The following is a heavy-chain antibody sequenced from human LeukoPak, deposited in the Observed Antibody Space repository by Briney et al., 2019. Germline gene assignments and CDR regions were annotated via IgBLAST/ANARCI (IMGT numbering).Heavy chain of an antibody. CDR3: ARHDSSGPYNAFDI. CDR1: GVSIRSSTYY. Sequence: MPSGTLSLTCTVSGVSIRSSTYYWGWIRQPPGKGLEWIGSIYYSGSTYYNPSLKSRVTISVDTSKNQFSLKLSSVTAADTAVYYCARHDSSGPYNAFDIWGQGTMVTVSS. J-gene: IGHJ3*02. CDR2: IYYSGST. V-gene: IGHV4-39*01. D-gene: IGHD3-22*01.